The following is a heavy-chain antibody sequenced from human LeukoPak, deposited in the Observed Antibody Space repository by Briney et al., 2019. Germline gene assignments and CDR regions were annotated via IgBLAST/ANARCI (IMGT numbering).Heavy chain of an antibody. Sequence: SETLSLTCAVSGGSVSSYYWSWIRQPAGKGLEWIGRLYTSGSTNYNPSLKSRVTMSVDTSQNQFSLRLSSVTAADTAVYYCARASPTKWGKSYFDSWGPGTLVTVSS. D-gene: IGHD7-27*01. J-gene: IGHJ4*02. CDR1: GGSVSSYY. V-gene: IGHV4-4*07. CDR3: ARASPTKWGKSYFDS. CDR2: LYTSGST.